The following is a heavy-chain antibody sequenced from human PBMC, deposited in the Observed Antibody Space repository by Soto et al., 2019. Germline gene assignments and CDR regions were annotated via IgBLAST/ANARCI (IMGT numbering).Heavy chain of an antibody. CDR3: ARDRGVHRLDAFDI. J-gene: IGHJ3*02. V-gene: IGHV1-69*08. Sequence: QVQLVQSGAEVKQPGSSVKVSCKASGGTFSSYTISWVRQAPRHGLEWMGRIIPILGIANYAQKFQGRVTITADKSTSTAYMELSSLRSEDTAVYYCARDRGVHRLDAFDIWGQGTMVTVSS. D-gene: IGHD3-10*01. CDR2: IIPILGIA. CDR1: GGTFSSYT.